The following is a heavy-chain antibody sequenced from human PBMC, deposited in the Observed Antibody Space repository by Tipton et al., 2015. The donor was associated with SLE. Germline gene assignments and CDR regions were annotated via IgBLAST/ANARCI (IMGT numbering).Heavy chain of an antibody. CDR3: AISLAVAALGYFQH. J-gene: IGHJ1*01. CDR1: GFTFSSYG. CDR2: IWYDGSNK. Sequence: SLRLSCAASGFTFSSYGMHWVRQAPGKGLEWVAVIWYDGSNKYYADSVKGRFTISRDNSKNTLNLQMNSLRAEDTAVYYCAISLAVAALGYFQHWGQGTLVTVSS. D-gene: IGHD6-19*01. V-gene: IGHV3-33*01.